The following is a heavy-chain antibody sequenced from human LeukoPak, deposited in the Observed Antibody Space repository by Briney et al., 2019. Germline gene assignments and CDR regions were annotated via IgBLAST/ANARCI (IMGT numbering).Heavy chain of an antibody. Sequence: ASVKVSCKASGYTFTGYYMHWVRQAPGQGLEWMGWINPNSGGTNYAQKFQGRVTMTRDTSISTAYMELSRLRSDDTAVYYCATGTRARIYYYYMDVWGKGTTVTVSS. J-gene: IGHJ6*03. CDR3: ATGTRARIYYYYMDV. CDR1: GYTFTGYY. V-gene: IGHV1-2*02. CDR2: INPNSGGT. D-gene: IGHD1-1*01.